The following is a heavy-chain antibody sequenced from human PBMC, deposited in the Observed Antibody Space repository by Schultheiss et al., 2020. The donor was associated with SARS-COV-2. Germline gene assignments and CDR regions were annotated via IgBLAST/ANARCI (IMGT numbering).Heavy chain of an antibody. CDR3: ARRAYCGDDCFPFDY. CDR1: GGSISSYY. Sequence: GSLRLSCTVSGGSISSYYWSWIRQPPGKGLEWIGYVFYSGSTNYNPSLKSRVTISLDTSNNQLSLILSSVTAADTAVYYCARRAYCGDDCFPFDYWGQGTLVTVSS. CDR2: VFYSGST. J-gene: IGHJ4*02. D-gene: IGHD2-21*01. V-gene: IGHV4-59*08.